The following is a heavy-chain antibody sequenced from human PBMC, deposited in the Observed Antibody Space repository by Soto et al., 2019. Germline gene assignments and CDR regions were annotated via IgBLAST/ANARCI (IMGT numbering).Heavy chain of an antibody. V-gene: IGHV1-2*02. CDR3: VIGRSGQIVVLY. Sequence: ASVRVSCKASGYTFTGHYIHWVRQAPEQGPEWMGEIGPESGATRYAQRFQGRVTMTRDMSITTVYMELNNLSPDDTAVYYCVIGRSGQIVVLYWGHGTRFTVP. D-gene: IGHD1-26*01. J-gene: IGHJ4*01. CDR2: IGPESGAT. CDR1: GYTFTGHY.